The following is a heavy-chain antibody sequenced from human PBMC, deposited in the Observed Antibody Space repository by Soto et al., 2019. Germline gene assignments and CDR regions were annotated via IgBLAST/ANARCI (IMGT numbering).Heavy chain of an antibody. CDR2: IYHSGST. Sequence: SETLSLTCTVSGDSISNTSWWSWVRQPPGKGLEWIGEIYHSGSTNYNPSLKSRVSISVDKSKNQFSLNLTSVTAADTAVYFCAKRSLRRLRFVETHWGQGTLVTVSS. J-gene: IGHJ4*02. D-gene: IGHD3-3*01. CDR1: GDSISNTSW. CDR3: AKRSLRRLRFVETH. V-gene: IGHV4-4*02.